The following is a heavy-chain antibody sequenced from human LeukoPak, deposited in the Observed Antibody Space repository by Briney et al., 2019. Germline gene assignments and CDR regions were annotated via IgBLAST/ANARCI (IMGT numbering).Heavy chain of an antibody. Sequence: GGSLRLSCAASGFTFSSYAMGWVRQAPGKGLEWVSVISGSGGTTYYADSVKGRFTISRDNSKNILYLQMNSLRAEDTAVYYCAKMGTVTMQGTHLDYWGQGTLVTVSS. CDR2: ISGSGGTT. CDR1: GFTFSSYA. CDR3: AKMGTVTMQGTHLDY. D-gene: IGHD4-17*01. J-gene: IGHJ4*02. V-gene: IGHV3-23*01.